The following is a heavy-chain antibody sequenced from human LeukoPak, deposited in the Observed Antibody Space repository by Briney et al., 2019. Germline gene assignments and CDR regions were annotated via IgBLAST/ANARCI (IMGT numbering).Heavy chain of an antibody. Sequence: GGSLRLSCAASGFTFSSYWMSWVRQAPGKGLEWVANIKQDGSEKYYVDSVKGRFTISRDNAKNSLYLQMNSLRAEDTAVYYCARVRLGYCSGTSCYTSFNYWGQGALVTVSS. J-gene: IGHJ4*02. V-gene: IGHV3-7*01. CDR2: IKQDGSEK. D-gene: IGHD2-2*02. CDR3: ARVRLGYCSGTSCYTSFNY. CDR1: GFTFSSYW.